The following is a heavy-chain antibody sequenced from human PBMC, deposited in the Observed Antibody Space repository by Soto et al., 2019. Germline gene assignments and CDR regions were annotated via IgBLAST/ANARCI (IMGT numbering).Heavy chain of an antibody. CDR2: IIPILGIA. D-gene: IGHD2-21*01. V-gene: IGHV1-69*02. CDR1: GGTFSSYT. J-gene: IGHJ3*02. Sequence: QVQLVQSGAEVKKPGSSVKVSCKASGGTFSSYTISWVRQAPGQGLEWMGRIIPILGIANNAQKFQGRVTITADKSTSTAYMELSSLRSEDTAVYYCARVYGGGHMGAFDIWGQGTMVTVSS. CDR3: ARVYGGGHMGAFDI.